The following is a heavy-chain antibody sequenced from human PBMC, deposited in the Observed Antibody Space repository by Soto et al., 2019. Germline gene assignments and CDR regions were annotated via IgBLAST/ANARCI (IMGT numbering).Heavy chain of an antibody. D-gene: IGHD2-21*02. CDR2: IDPSGGNT. J-gene: IGHJ4*02. CDR3: ARGGVVTGIPNTYFDY. CDR1: GYTFTSYY. Sequence: QVQLVQSGAEVKKPGASVKVSCKASGYTFTSYYMHWVRQAPGQGLEWRGIIDPSGGNTNYAQKFKGRVTMTRDTSKSTVYMELSSLRSEDTAVYYCARGGVVTGIPNTYFDYWGQGPLVTVSS. V-gene: IGHV1-46*03.